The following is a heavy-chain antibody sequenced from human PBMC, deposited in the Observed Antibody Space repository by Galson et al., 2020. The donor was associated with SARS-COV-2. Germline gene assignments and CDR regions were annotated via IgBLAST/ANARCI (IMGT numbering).Heavy chain of an antibody. V-gene: IGHV3-33*06. CDR1: GFTFSSYG. D-gene: IGHD5-18*01. J-gene: IGHJ4*02. Sequence: SLRLSCAAPGFTFSSYGMHWVRQAPGTGLEWVAVIWYDGSNKYYADSVKGRFTISRDNSKNTLYLQMNSLRAEDTAVYYCANEFLRGSWLPDYWGQGTLVTVSS. CDR3: ANEFLRGSWLPDY. CDR2: IWYDGSNK.